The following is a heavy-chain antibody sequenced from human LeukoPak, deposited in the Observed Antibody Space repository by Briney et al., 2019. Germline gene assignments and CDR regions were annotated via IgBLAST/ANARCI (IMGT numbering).Heavy chain of an antibody. D-gene: IGHD6-19*01. CDR1: GFTFSNAW. J-gene: IGHJ4*02. V-gene: IGHV3-15*01. CDR2: IKSKTDGGTT. Sequence: GGSLRLSCAASGFTFSNAWMSWVRQAPGKGLEWVGRIKSKTDGGTTDYAAPVKGRFTISRDDSKNTLYLQMNSLKTEDTAVYYCTTDFIAVADGFDYWGQGTLVTVSS. CDR3: TTDFIAVADGFDY.